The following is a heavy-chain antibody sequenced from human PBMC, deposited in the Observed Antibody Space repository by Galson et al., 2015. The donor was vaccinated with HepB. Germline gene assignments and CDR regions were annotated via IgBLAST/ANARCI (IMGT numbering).Heavy chain of an antibody. Sequence: SVKVSCKASGGTFSSYAISWVRQAPGQGLEWMGGIIPIFGTANYAQKFQGRVTITADESTSTAYMELSSLRSEDTAVYYCARSGRGWRVPSSYFMDVWGQGTTVTVSS. J-gene: IGHJ6*02. D-gene: IGHD3-10*01. CDR3: ARSGRGWRVPSSYFMDV. CDR2: IIPIFGTA. CDR1: GGTFSSYA. V-gene: IGHV1-69*13.